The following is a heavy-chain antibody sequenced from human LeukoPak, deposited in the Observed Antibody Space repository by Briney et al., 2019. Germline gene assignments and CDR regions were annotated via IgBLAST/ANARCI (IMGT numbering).Heavy chain of an antibody. J-gene: IGHJ4*02. Sequence: PSETLSLTCSVYSGSFSGYYWGWIRQPPGKGLEWIGSIYYSGSTYYNPSLKSRVTISVDTSKNQFSLKLSSVTAADTAVYYCELTADYGDPFDYWGQGTLVTVSS. D-gene: IGHD4-17*01. CDR2: IYYSGST. CDR1: SGSFSGYY. CDR3: ELTADYGDPFDY. V-gene: IGHV4-39*01.